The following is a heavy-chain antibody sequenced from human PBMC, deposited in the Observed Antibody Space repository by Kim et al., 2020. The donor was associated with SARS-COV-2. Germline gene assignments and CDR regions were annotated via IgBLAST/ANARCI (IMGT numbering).Heavy chain of an antibody. J-gene: IGHJ4*02. CDR1: GHFFTRDS. CDR3: LGGFYFDY. V-gene: IGHV1-3*01. Sequence: ASVTVSCKTSGHFFTRDSIHWVRQAPGQGLEWMGGIDCGNGNTIYSQKFQGRVTFTTDTSASTAYMERSFLRSEDSAVYYCLGGFYFDYWGQRTLVTVSS. D-gene: IGHD3-16*01. CDR2: IDCGNGNT.